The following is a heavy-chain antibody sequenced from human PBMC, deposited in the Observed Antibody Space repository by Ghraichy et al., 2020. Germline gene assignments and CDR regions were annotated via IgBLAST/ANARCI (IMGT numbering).Heavy chain of an antibody. Sequence: GSLRLSCVASGFTFKTAWMSWVRQTPGKGLEWVGRVRSKSDGGTIDYAAPVKGRFTISRDDFKNTVYLQINSLKTEDTAIYYCNRAVRIDYYYYYVVDVWGQGTTVTVSS. CDR1: GFTFKTAW. CDR2: VRSKSDGGTI. D-gene: IGHD2/OR15-2a*01. CDR3: NRAVRIDYYYYYVVDV. J-gene: IGHJ6*02. V-gene: IGHV3-15*01.